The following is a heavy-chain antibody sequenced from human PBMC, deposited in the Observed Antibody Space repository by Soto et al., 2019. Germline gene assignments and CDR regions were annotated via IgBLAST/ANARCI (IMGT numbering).Heavy chain of an antibody. Sequence: ASVKVSCKASGGTFSSYTISWVRQAPGQGLEWMGWISAYNGNTNYAQKLQGRVTMTTDTSTSTAYMELRSLRSDDTAVYYCARVYCSGGSCYSIYFDYWGQGTLVTVSS. D-gene: IGHD2-15*01. V-gene: IGHV1-18*01. CDR1: GGTFSSYT. CDR3: ARVYCSGGSCYSIYFDY. CDR2: ISAYNGNT. J-gene: IGHJ4*02.